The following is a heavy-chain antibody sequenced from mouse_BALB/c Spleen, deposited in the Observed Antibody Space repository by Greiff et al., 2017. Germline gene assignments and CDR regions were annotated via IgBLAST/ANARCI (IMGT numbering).Heavy chain of an antibody. D-gene: IGHD1-2*01. CDR3: ARQGLRQAWFAD. J-gene: IGHJ3*01. CDR2: ISSGGSYT. CDR1: GFTFSSYA. Sequence: EVKVEESGGGLVKPGGSLKLSCAASGFTFSSYAMSWVRQTPEKRLEWVATISSGGSYTYYPDSVKGRFTISRDNAKNTLYLQMSSLRSEDTAMYYCARQGLRQAWFADWGQGTLVTVSA. V-gene: IGHV5-9-3*01.